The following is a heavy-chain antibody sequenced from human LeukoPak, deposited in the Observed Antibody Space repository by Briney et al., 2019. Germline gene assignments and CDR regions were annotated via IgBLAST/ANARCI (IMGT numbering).Heavy chain of an antibody. CDR1: GGSISSGDYY. CDR2: IYYSGST. D-gene: IGHD2-15*01. Sequence: PSETLSLTCTVSGGSISSGDYYWSWIRQPPGKGLEWIGYIYYSGSTYYNPSLKSRVTISVDTSKNQFSLKLSSVTAADTAVYYCARRRMGYCSGGSCYSSGNNWFDPWGQGTLVTVSS. V-gene: IGHV4-30-4*01. J-gene: IGHJ5*02. CDR3: ARRRMGYCSGGSCYSSGNNWFDP.